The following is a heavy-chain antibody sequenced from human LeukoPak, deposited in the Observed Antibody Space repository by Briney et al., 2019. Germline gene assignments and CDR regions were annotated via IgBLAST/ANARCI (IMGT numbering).Heavy chain of an antibody. CDR2: IKKDGSQK. J-gene: IGHJ5*02. CDR3: ARAVVPAAIGWFDP. Sequence: GGSLRLSRAASGFTFSSFWMSWVRQAPGKGLEWVANIKKDGSQKYYVDSVKGRFTISRDNSKNTLYLQMNSLRAEDTAVYYCARAVVPAAIGWFDPWGQGTLVTVSS. D-gene: IGHD2-2*01. CDR1: GFTFSSFW. V-gene: IGHV3-7*01.